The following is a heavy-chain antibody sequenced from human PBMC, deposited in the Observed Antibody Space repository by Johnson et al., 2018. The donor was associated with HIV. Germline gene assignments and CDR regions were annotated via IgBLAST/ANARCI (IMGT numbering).Heavy chain of an antibody. CDR3: ARDPVIFRSGSYYGDRAFDI. CDR2: ISYDGSNK. J-gene: IGHJ3*02. CDR1: GFTFSSYG. V-gene: IGHV3-30*03. D-gene: IGHD1-26*01. Sequence: QVQLVESGGGVVQPGRSLRLSCAASGFTFSSYGMHWVRQAPGKGLEWVAVISYDGSNKYYADSVKGRFTISRDNSKNTLYLQMNSLRAEDTAVYYCARDPVIFRSGSYYGDRAFDIWGHGTMVTVSS.